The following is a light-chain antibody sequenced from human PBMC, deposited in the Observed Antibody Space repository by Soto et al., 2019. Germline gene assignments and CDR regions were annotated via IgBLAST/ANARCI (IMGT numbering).Light chain of an antibody. Sequence: DIQMTQSPPSLSASVGDRFTITCRASQSMTSYLNWYQVKPGKAPKLLIYATSSLQSGVPSRFSGSGSETDFSLVISSLQPEDFATYYCQQSYSFPWTFGQGTKVDIK. CDR2: ATS. CDR3: QQSYSFPWT. CDR1: QSMTSY. J-gene: IGKJ1*01. V-gene: IGKV1-39*01.